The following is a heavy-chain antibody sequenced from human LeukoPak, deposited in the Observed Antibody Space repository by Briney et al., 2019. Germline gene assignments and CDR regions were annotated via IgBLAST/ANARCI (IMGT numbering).Heavy chain of an antibody. Sequence: PGGSLRLSCAASGFTLSSNYVGWVRQAPGKGLEWVPHIYSGGSTYHADSVKGRFTISRDTSENMVFLQMNSLRAEDTAVYYCAKGGGFGKYYFDYWGQGTLVTVSS. V-gene: IGHV3-66*01. J-gene: IGHJ4*02. CDR1: GFTLSSNY. CDR2: IYSGGST. D-gene: IGHD3-16*01. CDR3: AKGGGFGKYYFDY.